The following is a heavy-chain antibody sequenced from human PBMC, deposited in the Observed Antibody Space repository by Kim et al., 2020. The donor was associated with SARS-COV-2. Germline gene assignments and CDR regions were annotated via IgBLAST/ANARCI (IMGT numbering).Heavy chain of an antibody. CDR2: IYYSGST. D-gene: IGHD3-22*01. CDR1: GGSISSYY. J-gene: IGHJ3*02. Sequence: SETLSLTCTVSGGSISSYYWSWIRQPPGKGLEWIGYIYYSGSTNYNPSLKSRVTISVDTSKNQFSLKLSSVTAADTAVYYCARGGSGYHPSWGAFDIWGQGTMVTASS. V-gene: IGHV4-59*08. CDR3: ARGGSGYHPSWGAFDI.